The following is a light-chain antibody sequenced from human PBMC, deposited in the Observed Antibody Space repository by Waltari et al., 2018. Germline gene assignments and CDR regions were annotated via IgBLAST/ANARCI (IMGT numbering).Light chain of an antibody. J-gene: IGKJ4*01. Sequence: DIQMTQSPSSVSASVGDRVTITCQASQDISNFLSWYQHKAGKAPKLLIFDASKMQTGVPYKFGGGGSGTDFTFTISSLQPEDVATYYCQKYNSAPLTFGGGTKVEIK. CDR3: QKYNSAPLT. V-gene: IGKV1-27*01. CDR1: QDISNF. CDR2: DAS.